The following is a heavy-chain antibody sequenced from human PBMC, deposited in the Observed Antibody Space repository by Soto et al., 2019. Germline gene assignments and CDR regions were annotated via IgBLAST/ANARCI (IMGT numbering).Heavy chain of an antibody. V-gene: IGHV1-18*01. J-gene: IGHJ5*02. CDR1: GYSFTSFG. D-gene: IGHD2-8*02. Sequence: QVQLVQSGAEVKKPGASVKVSCKASGYSFTSFGISWVRQAPGQGLEWMGWISAYNGNRNYAQKFQGRVAMTTDTSTSTAYMELRSLTSDDTAVYYCAGDTGGNYRWWFDPWGQGTLVTVSS. CDR2: ISAYNGNR. CDR3: AGDTGGNYRWWFDP.